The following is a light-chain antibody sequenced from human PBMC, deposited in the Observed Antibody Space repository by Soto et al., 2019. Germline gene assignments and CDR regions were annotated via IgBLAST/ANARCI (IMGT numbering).Light chain of an antibody. J-gene: IGLJ1*01. CDR1: SSDGGGYIY. V-gene: IGLV2-14*01. CDR2: EVS. Sequence: QSALTQLASVSASPGQSITISCTGTSSDGGGYIYVPWHQQQSVKAPNLIIHEVSYRPSGVSNRFAGSKSGNTASLTISGLQAEDEADYCCDSYPSSRAYVFGIGTKVTVL. CDR3: DSYPSSRAYV.